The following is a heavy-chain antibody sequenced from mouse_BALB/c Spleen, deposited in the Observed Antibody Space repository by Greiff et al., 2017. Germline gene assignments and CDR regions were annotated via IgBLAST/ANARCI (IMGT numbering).Heavy chain of an antibody. V-gene: IGHV2-6-7*01. CDR3: ARDRDYYGSSAFAY. J-gene: IGHJ3*01. CDR2: IWGDGST. Sequence: QVQLQQSGPGLVQPSQSLSITCTVSGFSLTSYGVNWVRQPPGKGLEWLGMIWGDGSTDYNSALKSRLSISKDNSKSQVFLKMSSLQTDDTARYYCARDRDYYGSSAFAYWGQGTLVTVSA. D-gene: IGHD1-1*01. CDR1: GFSLTSYG.